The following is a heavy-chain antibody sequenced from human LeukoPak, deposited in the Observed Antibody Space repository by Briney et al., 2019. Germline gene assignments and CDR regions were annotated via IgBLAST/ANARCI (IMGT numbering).Heavy chain of an antibody. Sequence: GGSLRLSCAASGFTFSSYAMSWVRQAPGKGLEWVSAISGSGGSAYYADSVKGRFTISRDNSKNTLFLQMTSLRSEDTAVYYCATNAMQLHYWGQGTLVTVSS. V-gene: IGHV3-23*01. D-gene: IGHD2-15*01. J-gene: IGHJ4*02. CDR2: ISGSGGSA. CDR3: ATNAMQLHY. CDR1: GFTFSSYA.